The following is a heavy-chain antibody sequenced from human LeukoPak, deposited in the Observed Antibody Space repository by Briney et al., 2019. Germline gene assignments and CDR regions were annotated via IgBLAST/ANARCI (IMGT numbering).Heavy chain of an antibody. Sequence: SQTLSLTCTVSGGSISSGGYYWSWIRQHPGKGLEWIGYIYYSGSTYYNPSLKSRVTISVDTSKNQFSLKLSSVTAADTAVYYCARDCSGGSYLIGWFDPWGQGTLVTVSS. CDR2: IYYSGST. V-gene: IGHV4-31*03. CDR3: ARDCSGGSYLIGWFDP. D-gene: IGHD2-15*01. CDR1: GGSISSGGYY. J-gene: IGHJ5*02.